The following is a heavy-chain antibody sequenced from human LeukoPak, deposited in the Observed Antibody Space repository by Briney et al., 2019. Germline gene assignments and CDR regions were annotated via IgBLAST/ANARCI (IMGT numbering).Heavy chain of an antibody. J-gene: IGHJ4*02. CDR2: ISAYNGNT. D-gene: IGHD3-22*01. V-gene: IGHV1-18*01. CDR3: ARDSGRSDSSGLDDY. CDR1: GYTFTSYG. Sequence: GASVKVSCKASGYTFTSYGISWVRQAPGQGLEWMGWISAYNGNTNYAQKLQGRVTMTTDTSTSTAYMELRSLRSDDTAVYYCARDSGRSDSSGLDDYWGQGTLVTVSS.